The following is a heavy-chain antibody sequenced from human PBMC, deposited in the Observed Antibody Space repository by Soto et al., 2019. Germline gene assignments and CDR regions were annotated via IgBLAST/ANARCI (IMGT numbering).Heavy chain of an antibody. Sequence: QVQLQESGPGLVKPSETLSLTCTVSGGSVSSGSYYWSWIRQPPGKGLEWIGYIYYSGSTNYNPSLKSRVTISVDTSKNQFSLKLSSVTAADTAVYYCARRFEAATPPYYYYGMDVWGQGTTVTVSS. J-gene: IGHJ6*02. CDR3: ARRFEAATPPYYYYGMDV. CDR2: IYYSGST. V-gene: IGHV4-61*01. D-gene: IGHD2-15*01. CDR1: GGSVSSGSYY.